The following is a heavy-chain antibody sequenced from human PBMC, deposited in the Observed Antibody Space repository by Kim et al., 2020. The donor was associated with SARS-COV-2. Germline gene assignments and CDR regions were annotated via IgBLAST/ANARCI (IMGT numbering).Heavy chain of an antibody. CDR3: AKSFSGSYFGCDY. Sequence: GGSLRLSCAASGFTFNTYGMHWVRQAPGKGLEWVAVISYDGSNKYYADSVKGRFTISRDNSKNTLYLQMNSQRIEDTAVYYCAKSFSGSYFGCDYWGQGTLVTVSS. CDR1: GFTFNTYG. D-gene: IGHD1-26*01. V-gene: IGHV3-30*18. CDR2: ISYDGSNK. J-gene: IGHJ4*02.